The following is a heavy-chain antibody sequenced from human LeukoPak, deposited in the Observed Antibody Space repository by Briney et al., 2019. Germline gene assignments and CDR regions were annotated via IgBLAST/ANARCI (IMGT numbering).Heavy chain of an antibody. Sequence: SETLSLTCSVSGGSISSYYWSWVRQPAGKGLEWIGRMHSSGSTDYNPSLKSRVTMSADTSKNQFSLILSSVTAADTAIYYCARGTYGMDVWGQGTTVTVSS. J-gene: IGHJ6*02. CDR2: MHSSGST. V-gene: IGHV4-4*07. CDR1: GGSISSYY. CDR3: ARGTYGMDV.